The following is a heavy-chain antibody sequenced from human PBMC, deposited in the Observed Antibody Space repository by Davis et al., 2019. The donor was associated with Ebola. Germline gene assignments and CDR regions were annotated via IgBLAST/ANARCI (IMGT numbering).Heavy chain of an antibody. J-gene: IGHJ4*02. CDR3: ARQNYDFWSGYYSSPHFDY. Sequence: ESLKISCPVSGGFISSYYWSWIRPPPGKRLEWIGYIYYSGSTNYNPSLMSRVTISVDTSKNPFSLKLSSVTAADTAVYYCARQNYDFWSGYYSSPHFDYWGQGTLVTVSS. V-gene: IGHV4-59*01. CDR2: IYYSGST. D-gene: IGHD3-3*01. CDR1: GGFISSYY.